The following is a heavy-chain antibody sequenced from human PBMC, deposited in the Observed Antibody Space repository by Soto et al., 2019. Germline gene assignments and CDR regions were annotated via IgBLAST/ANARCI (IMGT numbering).Heavy chain of an antibody. J-gene: IGHJ4*02. V-gene: IGHV3-23*01. CDR1: GFTFSNYA. CDR2: ISGSGGRT. Sequence: GGSLRLSCAASGFTFSNYAMTWVRQAPGKGLEWVSGISGSGGRTFYADSEKGRFTISRDNSMNTLYLQMNSLRAEDTALYYCAKDKGFDPASRYYFDYWGQGTLVTVSS. D-gene: IGHD3-9*01. CDR3: AKDKGFDPASRYYFDY.